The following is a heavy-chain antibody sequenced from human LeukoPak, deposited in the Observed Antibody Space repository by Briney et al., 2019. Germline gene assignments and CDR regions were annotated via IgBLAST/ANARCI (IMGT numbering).Heavy chain of an antibody. CDR1: GFTFSSHW. D-gene: IGHD4-17*01. CDR3: AREGIGDYYFDY. V-gene: IGHV3-7*01. J-gene: IGHJ4*02. CDR2: IKQDGSEK. Sequence: GGSLRLSCAASGFTFSSHWMSWVRQAPGKGLEWVANIKQDGSEKYYVDSVKGRFTISRDNAKNSLYLQMNSLRAEDTAVYYCAREGIGDYYFDYWGQGTLVTVSS.